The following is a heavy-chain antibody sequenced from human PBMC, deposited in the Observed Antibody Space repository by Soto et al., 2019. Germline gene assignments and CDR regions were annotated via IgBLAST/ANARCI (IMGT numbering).Heavy chain of an antibody. Sequence: SETLSLTCTVSGGSISSYYWSWTRQPAGKGLEWIGRIYTSGSTNYNPSLKSRVTMSVDTSKNQFSLNLSSVTAAADTAVYYCARDRITLANDAFDIWGQGTMVTVSS. V-gene: IGHV4-4*07. CDR3: ARDRITLANDAFDI. J-gene: IGHJ3*02. CDR1: GGSISSYY. CDR2: IYTSGST. D-gene: IGHD3-10*01.